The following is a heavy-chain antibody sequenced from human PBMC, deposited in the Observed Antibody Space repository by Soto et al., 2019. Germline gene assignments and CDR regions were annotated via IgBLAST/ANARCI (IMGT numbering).Heavy chain of an antibody. CDR1: GFTFSSYS. Sequence: EVPLVESGGGLVKPGGSLRLSCAASGFTFSSYSMNWVRQAPGKGLEWVSSISASGNYIFYADSVKGRFTISRDNAKNSLYLQIHSLRAEDTAVFYCAKKTYGGDGFDIWGQGTMVTVSS. V-gene: IGHV3-21*01. D-gene: IGHD4-17*01. CDR3: AKKTYGGDGFDI. J-gene: IGHJ3*02. CDR2: ISASGNYI.